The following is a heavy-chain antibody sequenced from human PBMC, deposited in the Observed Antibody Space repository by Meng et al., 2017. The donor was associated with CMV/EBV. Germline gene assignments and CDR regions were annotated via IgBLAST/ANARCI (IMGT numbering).Heavy chain of an antibody. Sequence: ASVKVSCKASGYTFTGYYMHWVRQAPGQGLEWMGWINPNSGGTNYAQKFQGRVTITRDMSTSTAYMELSSLRSEDTAVYYCAAAPYTASDAFDIWGQGTMVTVSS. J-gene: IGHJ3*02. CDR1: GYTFTGYY. D-gene: IGHD5-18*01. CDR3: AAAPYTASDAFDI. CDR2: INPNSGGT. V-gene: IGHV1-2*02.